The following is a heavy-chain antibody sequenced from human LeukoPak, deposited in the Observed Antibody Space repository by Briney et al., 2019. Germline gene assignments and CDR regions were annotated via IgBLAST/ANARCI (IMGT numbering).Heavy chain of an antibody. CDR1: GFTFSSYS. CDR2: ISSSSSTI. CDR3: ARARYLDY. Sequence: GGSLRLSCAASGFTFSSYSMNWVRQAPGKGLEWVSYISSSSSTIYYADSVKGRFTISRDNAKNSLYLQMNSLRAEDTAVYYCARARYLDYWGQGTLVTVSS. J-gene: IGHJ4*02. V-gene: IGHV3-48*04.